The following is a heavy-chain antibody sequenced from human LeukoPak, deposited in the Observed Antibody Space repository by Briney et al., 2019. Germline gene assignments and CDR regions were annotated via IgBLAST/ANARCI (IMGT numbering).Heavy chain of an antibody. D-gene: IGHD3-3*01. CDR1: GGSISSYY. CDR3: ARQTLRFLEWLLGQDFDY. CDR2: IYYSGST. J-gene: IGHJ4*02. Sequence: SETLSLTCTVSGGSISSYYWSWIRQPPGKGLEWIGYIYYSGSTNYNPSLKSRVTISVDTSKNQFSLKLSSVTAADTAVYYCARQTLRFLEWLLGQDFDYWGQGTLVTVSS. V-gene: IGHV4-59*08.